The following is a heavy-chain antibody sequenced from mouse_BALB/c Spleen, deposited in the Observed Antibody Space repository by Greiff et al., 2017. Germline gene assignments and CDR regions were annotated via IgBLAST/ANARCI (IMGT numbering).Heavy chain of an antibody. CDR3: ARDGGSSSFDY. CDR2: ISDGGSYT. D-gene: IGHD1-1*01. Sequence: EVMLVESGGGLVKPGGSLKLSCAASGFTFSDYYMYWVRQTPEKRLEWVATISDGGSYTYYPDSVKGRFTISRDNAKNNLYLQMSSLKSEDTAMYYCARDGGSSSFDYWGQGTTLTVSS. CDR1: GFTFSDYY. V-gene: IGHV5-4*02. J-gene: IGHJ2*01.